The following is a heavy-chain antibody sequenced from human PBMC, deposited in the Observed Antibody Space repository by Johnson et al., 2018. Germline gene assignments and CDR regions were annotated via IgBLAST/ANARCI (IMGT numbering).Heavy chain of an antibody. V-gene: IGHV3-7*01. CDR3: AKQWLAYYYGMDV. Sequence: VQLVQSGGGLVQPGGSLRLSCAASGFIFSSFWMSWVRQAPGKGMEWVAHIKQDGSEKYYVDSVKGRFTISRDNAKNSLYLQMNSLRDEDTAVYYGAKQWLAYYYGMDVWGQGTTVTVSS. CDR1: GFIFSSFW. D-gene: IGHD6-19*01. J-gene: IGHJ6*02. CDR2: IKQDGSEK.